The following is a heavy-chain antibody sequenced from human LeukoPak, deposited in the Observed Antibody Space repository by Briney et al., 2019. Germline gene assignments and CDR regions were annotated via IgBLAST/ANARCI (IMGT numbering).Heavy chain of an antibody. Sequence: GGSLRLSCAASGFTFDDYAMHWVRQAPGKGLEWVSGISWNGGSVDYADSVKGRFTISRDNAKNSLYLQMNSLRAEDTALYYCAKDDSYGGNSNFGHWGQGTLVTVS. D-gene: IGHD4-23*01. CDR2: ISWNGGSV. J-gene: IGHJ4*02. V-gene: IGHV3-9*01. CDR1: GFTFDDYA. CDR3: AKDDSYGGNSNFGH.